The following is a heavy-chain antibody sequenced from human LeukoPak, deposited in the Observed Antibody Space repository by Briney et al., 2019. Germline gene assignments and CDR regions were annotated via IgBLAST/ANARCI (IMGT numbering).Heavy chain of an antibody. CDR3: AITYTSGSGDAFDV. CDR2: INPNSGVT. Sequence: ASVKVSCKASGYTSIGYYIHWVRQAPGQGLEWMGWINPNSGVTNYGQKFQGRVTMTRDTSISTAYMDLSRLRSDDTAVYFCAITYTSGSGDAFDVWGQGTMVAVSS. CDR1: GYTSIGYY. J-gene: IGHJ3*01. V-gene: IGHV1-2*02. D-gene: IGHD6-19*01.